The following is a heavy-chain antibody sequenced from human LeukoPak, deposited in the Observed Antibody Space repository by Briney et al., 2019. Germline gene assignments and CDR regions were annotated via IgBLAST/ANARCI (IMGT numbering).Heavy chain of an antibody. J-gene: IGHJ4*02. V-gene: IGHV4-39*01. CDR2: IYYSGST. Sequence: PSETLSLTCTVSGGSISSSSYYWGWIRQPPGKGLEWIGSIYYSGSTYYNPSLKSRVTISVDTSKNQFSLKLSSVTAADTAVYYCARRSLSYGDYESWFDYWGQGTLVTVSS. D-gene: IGHD4-17*01. CDR3: ARRSLSYGDYESWFDY. CDR1: GGSISSSSYY.